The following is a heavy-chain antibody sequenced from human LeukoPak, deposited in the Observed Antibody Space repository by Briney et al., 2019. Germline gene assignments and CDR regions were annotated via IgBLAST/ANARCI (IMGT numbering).Heavy chain of an antibody. V-gene: IGHV4-39*01. J-gene: IGHJ4*02. Sequence: SETLSLTCTVSGXSISSSSDYWGWIRQPPGKGPEWIGSIFYRGSTFYSPSLKSRVTMSVDTSKNQFSLKLSSVTAADTAVYYCARGEPYSGGWYIYWGQGTLVTVSS. D-gene: IGHD6-19*01. CDR2: IFYRGST. CDR1: GXSISSSSDY. CDR3: ARGEPYSGGWYIY.